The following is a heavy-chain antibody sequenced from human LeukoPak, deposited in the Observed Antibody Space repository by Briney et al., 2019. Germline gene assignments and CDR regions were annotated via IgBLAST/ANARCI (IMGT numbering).Heavy chain of an antibody. D-gene: IGHD3-10*02. CDR2: ISGSGSTI. J-gene: IGHJ6*04. Sequence: GGTLRLSCAASGFTFSTYGMSWVRQAPGKGLVWVSAISGSGSTIYYADSVKGRFTISRDNAKNSLYLQMNSLRAEDTAVYYCAELGITMIGGVWGKGTTVTISS. V-gene: IGHV3-48*04. CDR1: GFTFSTYG. CDR3: AELGITMIGGV.